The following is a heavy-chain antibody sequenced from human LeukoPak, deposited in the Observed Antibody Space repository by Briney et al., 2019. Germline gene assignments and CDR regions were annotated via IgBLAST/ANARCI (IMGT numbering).Heavy chain of an antibody. Sequence: SETLSLTCTVSGGSVSSSSYYWGWIRQPPGKGLEWIGSIYYSGSTYYNPSLKSRVTISVDTSKNQFSLKLSSVTAADTAVYYCARDGGQLLYNWFDPWGQGTLVTVSS. J-gene: IGHJ5*02. CDR2: IYYSGST. CDR1: GGSVSSSSYY. V-gene: IGHV4-39*07. CDR3: ARDGGQLLYNWFDP. D-gene: IGHD2-2*01.